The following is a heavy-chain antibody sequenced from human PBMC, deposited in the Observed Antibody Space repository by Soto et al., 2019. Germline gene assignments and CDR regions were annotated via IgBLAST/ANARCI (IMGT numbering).Heavy chain of an antibody. Sequence: GASVKVSCKASGYTFTGYYMHWVRQAPGQGLEWMGWINPNSGGTNYAQKFQGRVTMTRDTSISTAYMELSRLRSDDTAVYYCARGRHIVLMVYADYYGMDVWGQGTTVTVSS. CDR2: INPNSGGT. V-gene: IGHV1-2*02. CDR3: ARGRHIVLMVYADYYGMDV. J-gene: IGHJ6*02. D-gene: IGHD2-8*01. CDR1: GYTFTGYY.